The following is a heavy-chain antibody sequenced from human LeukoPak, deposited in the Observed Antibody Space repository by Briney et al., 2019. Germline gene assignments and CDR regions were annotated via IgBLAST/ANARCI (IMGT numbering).Heavy chain of an antibody. Sequence: PSETLSLTCTVSGGSISSYYWSWIRQPPGKGLEWIGYIYYSGSTNYNPSLKGRVTISVDTSNNQFSLKLSSMTAADTAVYYCASYTDYGNFDYWGQGTLVTVSS. CDR3: ASYTDYGNFDY. V-gene: IGHV4-59*01. J-gene: IGHJ4*02. D-gene: IGHD4-17*01. CDR2: IYYSGST. CDR1: GGSISSYY.